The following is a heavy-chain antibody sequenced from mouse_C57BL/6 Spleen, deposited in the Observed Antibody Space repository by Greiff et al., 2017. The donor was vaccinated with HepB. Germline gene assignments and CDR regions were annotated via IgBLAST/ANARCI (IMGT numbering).Heavy chain of an antibody. D-gene: IGHD1-1*01. Sequence: QVQLKQPGAELVRPGSSVKLSCKASGYTFTSYWMHWVKQRPIQGLEWIGNIDPSDSETHYNQKFKDKATLTVDKSSSTAYMQLSSLTSEDSAVYYCARRGLITTVVGWYFDVWGTGTTVTVSS. CDR3: ARRGLITTVVGWYFDV. CDR2: IDPSDSET. CDR1: GYTFTSYW. J-gene: IGHJ1*03. V-gene: IGHV1-52*01.